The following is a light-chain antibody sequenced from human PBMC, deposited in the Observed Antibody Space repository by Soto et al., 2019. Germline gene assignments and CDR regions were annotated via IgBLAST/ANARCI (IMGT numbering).Light chain of an antibody. CDR2: TNT. V-gene: IGLV1-44*01. CDR3: AAWDDSLNGLV. Sequence: QSVLTQPPSASGTPGQRVTVSCSGSSSNIGSQPVNWYQQLPGTAPKLLIYTNTLRPSGVPDRFSGSKSGTSASLAISGLQSEDEADDYCAAWDDSLNGLVFGGGTKLTVL. J-gene: IGLJ2*01. CDR1: SSNIGSQP.